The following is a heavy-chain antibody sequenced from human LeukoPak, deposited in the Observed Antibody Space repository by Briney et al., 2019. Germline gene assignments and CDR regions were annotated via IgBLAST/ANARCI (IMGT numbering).Heavy chain of an antibody. Sequence: SETLSLTCTVSGGSISSYYWSWIRQPPGKGLEWIGYIYYSGSTNYNPSLKSRVTISVDTSKNQFSLKLSSVTAADTAVYYCARAISTRGWFDPWGQGTLVTVSS. V-gene: IGHV4-59*01. J-gene: IGHJ5*02. D-gene: IGHD2/OR15-2a*01. CDR2: IYYSGST. CDR1: GGSISSYY. CDR3: ARAISTRGWFDP.